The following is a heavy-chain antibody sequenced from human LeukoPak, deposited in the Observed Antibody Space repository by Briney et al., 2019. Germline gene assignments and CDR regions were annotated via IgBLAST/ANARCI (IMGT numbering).Heavy chain of an antibody. Sequence: SETLSLTCTVSGGSISSYYWSWIRQPPGKGLEWIGYIYYSGSTNYNPSLKSRVTISVDTSKNQFSLQLNSVTPEDTAVYYCAREEVYGSGSYNYYYYGMDVWGQGTTVTVSS. J-gene: IGHJ6*02. CDR3: AREEVYGSGSYNYYYYGMDV. CDR2: IYYSGST. V-gene: IGHV4-59*12. D-gene: IGHD3-10*01. CDR1: GGSISSYY.